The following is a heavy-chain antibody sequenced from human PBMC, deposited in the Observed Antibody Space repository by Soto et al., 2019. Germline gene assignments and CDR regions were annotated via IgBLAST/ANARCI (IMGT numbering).Heavy chain of an antibody. V-gene: IGHV1-18*01. CDR3: ARETYDILTGYFLLRYYYMDV. CDR1: GYTFASSG. CDR2: ISAYNGNT. Sequence: ASVKVSCKASGYTFASSGSSWVRQAPGQGLEWMGWISAYNGNTNYAQKLQSRVTMTTDTSTSTAYMELRSLRSDDTAVYYCARETYDILTGYFLLRYYYMDVWGKGTTVTVSS. J-gene: IGHJ6*03. D-gene: IGHD3-9*01.